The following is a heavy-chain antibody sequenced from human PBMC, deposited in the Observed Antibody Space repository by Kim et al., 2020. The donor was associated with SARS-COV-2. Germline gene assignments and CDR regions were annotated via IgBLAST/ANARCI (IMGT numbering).Heavy chain of an antibody. Sequence: GGSLRLSCAASGFTVSSNYMSWVRQAPGKGLEWVSVIYSGGSTYYADSVKGRFTISRDNSKNTLYLQMNSLRAEDTAVYYCAREMWYYGSGSYPSYGMDVWGQGTTVTVSS. CDR1: GFTVSSNY. D-gene: IGHD3-10*01. CDR2: IYSGGST. CDR3: AREMWYYGSGSYPSYGMDV. J-gene: IGHJ6*02. V-gene: IGHV3-53*01.